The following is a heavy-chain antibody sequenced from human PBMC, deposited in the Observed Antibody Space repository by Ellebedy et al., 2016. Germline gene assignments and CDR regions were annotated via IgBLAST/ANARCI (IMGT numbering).Heavy chain of an antibody. CDR2: LNYSGNT. CDR1: GGSFSTYY. J-gene: IGHJ4*02. Sequence: SETLSLTXTVSGGSFSTYYWSWIRQSPGNGLEWIGFLNYSGNTDYNPSLRGRVTISIDTSKNQFSLKINSVTAADTAVYYCARGGSPHWNYADYWGQGTLVTVSS. V-gene: IGHV4-59*01. D-gene: IGHD1-1*01. CDR3: ARGGSPHWNYADY.